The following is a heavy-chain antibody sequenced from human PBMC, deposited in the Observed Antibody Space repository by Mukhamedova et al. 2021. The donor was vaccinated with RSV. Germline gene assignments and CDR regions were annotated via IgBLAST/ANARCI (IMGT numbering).Heavy chain of an antibody. Sequence: GINFRASGMHWVRRAPGKGLEWVAVIVSDGSNEYYPDSVKGRFTISRDNSKNMVYLQMNNLRTEDTAVYYCAKDKGTRFFDYWG. CDR1: GINFRASG. J-gene: IGHJ4*01. CDR2: IVSDGSNE. D-gene: IGHD1-14*01. V-gene: IGHV3-30*18. CDR3: AKDKGTRFFDY.